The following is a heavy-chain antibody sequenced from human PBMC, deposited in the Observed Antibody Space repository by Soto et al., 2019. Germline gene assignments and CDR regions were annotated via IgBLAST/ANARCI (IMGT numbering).Heavy chain of an antibody. CDR1: GFTFSGYW. V-gene: IGHV3-7*05. CDR3: LSSGVAVS. Sequence: GGSLRPSCAASGFTFSGYWITWVRQAPGKGLEWVANIDYVGSEKNYVDSVKGRFTISRDNTRNSLYLQMNTLRAEDTAVYYCLSSGVAVSWVQGTLVTVSS. J-gene: IGHJ4*02. CDR2: IDYVGSEK. D-gene: IGHD6-19*01.